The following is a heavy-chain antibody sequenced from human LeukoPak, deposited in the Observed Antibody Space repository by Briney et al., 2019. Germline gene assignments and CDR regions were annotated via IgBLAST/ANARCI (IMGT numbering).Heavy chain of an antibody. V-gene: IGHV1-69*05. J-gene: IGHJ3*02. D-gene: IGHD2-2*01. CDR2: IIPIFGTA. Sequence: SVTVSFKSSGGTFSSYAISWVRQAPGQGLEWMGGIIPIFGTANNEQKFQGRVTITTDESTSTAYMELSSLRSEDTAVYYCASDKSGGIVVVPDANHRTSGQAAFDIWGQGTMVTVSS. CDR3: ASDKSGGIVVVPDANHRTSGQAAFDI. CDR1: GGTFSSYA.